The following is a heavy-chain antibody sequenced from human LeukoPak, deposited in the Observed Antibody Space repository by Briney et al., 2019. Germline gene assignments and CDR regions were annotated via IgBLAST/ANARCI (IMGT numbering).Heavy chain of an antibody. CDR2: ITGSSFDI. D-gene: IGHD5-18*01. Sequence: KPGGSLTLSCAASGFTFSSYTMNWVRQAPGKGLEWVSLITGSSFDIYYADSVKGRFTISRDNAKNSLFLQMNSLRAEDTAVYYCARAGKLYTAMADYWGQGTLVSVSS. CDR1: GFTFSSYT. V-gene: IGHV3-21*01. CDR3: ARAGKLYTAMADY. J-gene: IGHJ4*02.